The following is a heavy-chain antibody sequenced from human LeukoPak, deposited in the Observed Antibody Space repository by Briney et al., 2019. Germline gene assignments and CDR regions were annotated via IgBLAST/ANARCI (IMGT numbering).Heavy chain of an antibody. V-gene: IGHV1-46*01. D-gene: IGHD1-26*01. Sequence: GASVKVSCKASGYTFTGYYMHWVRQAPGQGLEWMGIINPSGGSTSYAQKFQGRVTMTRDTSTSTVYMELSSLRSEDTAVYYCARDGNSGSYYSWFDPWGQGTLVTVSS. J-gene: IGHJ5*02. CDR2: INPSGGST. CDR1: GYTFTGYY. CDR3: ARDGNSGSYYSWFDP.